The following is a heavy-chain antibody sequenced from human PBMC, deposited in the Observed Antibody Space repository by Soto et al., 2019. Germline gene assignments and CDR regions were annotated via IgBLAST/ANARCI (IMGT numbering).Heavy chain of an antibody. D-gene: IGHD4-17*01. V-gene: IGHV3-15*01. CDR3: TTRDYGDYFYYYYMDV. Sequence: GGSLRLSCAASGFTFSNAWMSWVRQAPGKGLEWVGRIKSKTDGGTTDYAAPVKGRLTISRDDSKNTLYLQMNSLKTEDTAVYYCTTRDYGDYFYYYYMDVWGKGTTVTVSS. CDR1: GFTFSNAW. J-gene: IGHJ6*03. CDR2: IKSKTDGGTT.